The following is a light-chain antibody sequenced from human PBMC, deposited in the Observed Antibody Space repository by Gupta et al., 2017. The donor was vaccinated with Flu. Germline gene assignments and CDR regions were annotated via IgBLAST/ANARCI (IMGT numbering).Light chain of an antibody. Sequence: QSALTQPASVSGSPGQAITISSIGSDSDVGSYDFVSWYQQHPGKAPKLMIWDVNKRPSGVSNRFSGSKSGNTASLTISGLQSEDEADYYCCSYAGSRIHVVFGGGTKLTVL. J-gene: IGLJ2*01. CDR3: CSYAGSRIHVV. CDR1: DSDVGSYDF. V-gene: IGLV2-23*02. CDR2: DVN.